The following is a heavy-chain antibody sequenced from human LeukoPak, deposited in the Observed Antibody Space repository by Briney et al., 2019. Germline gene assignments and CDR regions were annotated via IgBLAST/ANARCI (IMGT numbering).Heavy chain of an antibody. V-gene: IGHV3-53*01. D-gene: IGHD1-14*01. CDR3: AGGSTGAFDI. CDR2: IYSGGNT. J-gene: IGHJ3*02. Sequence: PGGSLRLSCAAYGFTVSSNYMSWVRQATGKGGEWVSVIYSGGNTYYADSVKGRFTISRDNSKNTLYLQMNSLRAEDTAVYYCAGGSTGAFDIWGQGTMVTGSS. CDR1: GFTVSSNY.